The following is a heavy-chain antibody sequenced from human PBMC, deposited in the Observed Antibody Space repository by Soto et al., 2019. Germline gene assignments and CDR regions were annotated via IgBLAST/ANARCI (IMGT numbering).Heavy chain of an antibody. CDR1: GFTVSSNY. V-gene: IGHV3-53*01. J-gene: IGHJ6*02. Sequence: GGSLRLSCAASGFTVSSNYMSWVRQAPGKGLEWVSVIYSGGSIYYADSVKGRFTISRDNSKNTLYLQMNSLRAEDTAVYYCARDPSLSGTHYGMDVWGQGTTVTVSS. CDR2: IYSGGSI. CDR3: ARDPSLSGTHYGMDV. D-gene: IGHD1-26*01.